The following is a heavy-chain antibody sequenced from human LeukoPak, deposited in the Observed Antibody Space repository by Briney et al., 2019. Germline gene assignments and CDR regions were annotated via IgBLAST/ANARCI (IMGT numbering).Heavy chain of an antibody. D-gene: IGHD3-16*01. CDR1: GGSFSGYY. J-gene: IGHJ5*02. CDR2: INHSGST. V-gene: IGHV4-34*01. Sequence: SETLSLTCAVYGGSFSGYYWSWIRQPPGKGLEWIGEINHSGSTNYNPSLKSRVTISVDTSKNQFSLKLSSVTAADTAVYYCARVTGWFDPWGQGTLVTVSS. CDR3: ARVTGWFDP.